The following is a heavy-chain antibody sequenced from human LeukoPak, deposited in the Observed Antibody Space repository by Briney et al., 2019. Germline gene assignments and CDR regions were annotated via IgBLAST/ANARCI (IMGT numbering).Heavy chain of an antibody. J-gene: IGHJ4*02. CDR1: GFTFSSYA. V-gene: IGHV3-23*01. Sequence: PGGSLRLSCAASGFTFSSYAMSWVRQAPGKGLEWVSAISGSGGSTYYADSVKGRFTISRDNSKNTLYLQMNSLRAEDTAVYYCAKVDCSGGSCYHYYFDYWGQGTLVTVSS. CDR3: AKVDCSGGSCYHYYFDY. D-gene: IGHD2-15*01. CDR2: ISGSGGST.